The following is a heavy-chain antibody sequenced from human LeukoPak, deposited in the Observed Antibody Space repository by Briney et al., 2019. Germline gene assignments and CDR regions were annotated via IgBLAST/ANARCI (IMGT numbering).Heavy chain of an antibody. V-gene: IGHV3-21*01. CDR2: ITSSSSYK. CDR3: AKQGRKVRGVMNYYYGMDV. D-gene: IGHD3-10*01. CDR1: GFTFSSYS. Sequence: PGGSLRLSCAASGFTFSSYSMNWVRQAPGKGLEWVSSITSSSSYKYYADSVKGRFTTSRDDAKNSLYLQMNSLRAEDTAVYYCAKQGRKVRGVMNYYYGMDVWGQGTTVTVSS. J-gene: IGHJ6*02.